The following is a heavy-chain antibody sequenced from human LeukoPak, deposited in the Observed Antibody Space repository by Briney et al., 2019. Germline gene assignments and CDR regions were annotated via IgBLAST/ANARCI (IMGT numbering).Heavy chain of an antibody. Sequence: PGGSLRLSCAASGFTFSSYGMHWVRQAPGKGLEWVAVIWYGGSNKYYADSVKGRFTISRDNSKNTLYLQMNSLRAEDTAVYYCARESSLWFGELHKRSYYYYGMDVWGQGTTVTVSS. J-gene: IGHJ6*02. CDR1: GFTFSSYG. D-gene: IGHD3-10*01. V-gene: IGHV3-33*08. CDR2: IWYGGSNK. CDR3: ARESSLWFGELHKRSYYYYGMDV.